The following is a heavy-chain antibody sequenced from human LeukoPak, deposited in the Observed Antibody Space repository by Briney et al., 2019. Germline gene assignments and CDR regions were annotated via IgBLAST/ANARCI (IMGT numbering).Heavy chain of an antibody. Sequence: ASVKVSCKASGYTFTGYYIHWVRHAPGQGLQWMGWINPNSGDTHFTQNFQGRVTMTTDTSITTDYMELSSLRSDDTDVYYCARGSIVVVPAAMPQFDYWGQGTLVTVSS. CDR1: GYTFTGYY. J-gene: IGHJ4*02. D-gene: IGHD2-2*01. CDR2: INPNSGDT. CDR3: ARGSIVVVPAAMPQFDY. V-gene: IGHV1-2*02.